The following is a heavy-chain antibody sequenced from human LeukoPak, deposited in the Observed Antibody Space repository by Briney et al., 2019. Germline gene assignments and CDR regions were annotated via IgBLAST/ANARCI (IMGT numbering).Heavy chain of an antibody. V-gene: IGHV4-39*07. Sequence: PSETLSLTCTVSGGSISSSSYYWGWIRQPPGKGLEWIGSIYYSGSTYYNPSLKSRVTISVDTSKNQFSLKLSSVTAADTAVYYCARDSWGPRGFFTGYWGQGTLVTVSS. CDR2: IYYSGST. J-gene: IGHJ4*02. CDR1: GGSISSSSYY. CDR3: ARDSWGPRGFFTGY. D-gene: IGHD3-9*01.